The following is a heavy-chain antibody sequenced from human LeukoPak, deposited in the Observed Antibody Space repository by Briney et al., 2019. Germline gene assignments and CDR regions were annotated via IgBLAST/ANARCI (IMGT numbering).Heavy chain of an antibody. V-gene: IGHV4-4*09. CDR2: IYTSGST. CDR3: ARKYSSSSFFDY. CDR1: GDSISSYY. D-gene: IGHD6-6*01. Sequence: PSETLSLTCTVSGDSISSYYWSWIRQPPGKGLEWIGDIYTSGSTNYNPSLKSRVTISVDTSKTQFSLKLSSVTAADTAVYYCARKYSSSSFFDYWGQGTLVTVSS. J-gene: IGHJ4*02.